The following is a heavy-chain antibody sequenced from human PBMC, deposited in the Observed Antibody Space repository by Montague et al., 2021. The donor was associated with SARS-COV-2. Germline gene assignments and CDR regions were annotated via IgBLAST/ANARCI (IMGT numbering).Heavy chain of an antibody. J-gene: IGHJ4*02. V-gene: IGHV4-59*01. CDR1: GGSISSYY. CDR3: ARFGSGTLEFDL. D-gene: IGHD1-26*01. Sequence: SETLSLTCTVSGGSISSYYWSWIRQPPGKGLEWIGYIYYSGSTNXNPSLKSRVTISLDTSKNQFSLKLNSVTAADTAVYYCARFGSGTLEFDLWGQGTLVTVSS. CDR2: IYYSGST.